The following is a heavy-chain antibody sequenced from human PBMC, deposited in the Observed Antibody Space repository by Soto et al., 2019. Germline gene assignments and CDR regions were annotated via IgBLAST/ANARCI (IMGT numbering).Heavy chain of an antibody. CDR3: ARVEENYDSSGFIEYYFDY. V-gene: IGHV1-69*13. D-gene: IGHD3-22*01. J-gene: IGHJ4*02. CDR1: GGTFSSYA. CDR2: IIPIFGTA. Sequence: SVKVSCKASGGTFSSYAISWVRQAPGQGLEWMGGIIPIFGTANYAQKFQGRVTITADESTSTAYMELSSLRSEDTAVYYCARVEENYDSSGFIEYYFDYWGQGTLVTVSS.